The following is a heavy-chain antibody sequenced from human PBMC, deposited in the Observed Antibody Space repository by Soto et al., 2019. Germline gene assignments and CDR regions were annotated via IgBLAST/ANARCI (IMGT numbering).Heavy chain of an antibody. V-gene: IGHV4-59*01. CDR3: ARVVGGKWFDP. J-gene: IGHJ5*02. CDR1: GGSISSYY. D-gene: IGHD1-26*01. CDR2: TYYSGST. Sequence: PSETLSLTCTVSGGSISSYYWSWIRQPPGKGLEWIGYTYYSGSTNYNPSLKGRVTISVDTSKNQFSLKLSSVTAADTAVYYCARVVGGKWFDPWGQGTLVTVSS.